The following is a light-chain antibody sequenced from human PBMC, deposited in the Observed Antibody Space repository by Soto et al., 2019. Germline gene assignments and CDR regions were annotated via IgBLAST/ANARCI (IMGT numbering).Light chain of an antibody. CDR1: QSVLYSSNNKNY. CDR2: WAS. Sequence: DIVMTQSPDSLAVSLGERATINCKSSQSVLYSSNNKNYLAWYQQKPGQPPKLLIYWASTRESGVPDRFSGSGSGTDFTLTISSLQAEYVAVYYCQQYYNTPMYTFVQGTKLEIK. J-gene: IGKJ2*01. CDR3: QQYYNTPMYT. V-gene: IGKV4-1*01.